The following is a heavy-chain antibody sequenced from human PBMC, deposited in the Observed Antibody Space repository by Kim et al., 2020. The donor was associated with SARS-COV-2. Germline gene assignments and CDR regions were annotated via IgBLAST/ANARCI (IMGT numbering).Heavy chain of an antibody. D-gene: IGHD3-3*01. CDR2: INHSGST. J-gene: IGHJ6*02. CDR1: GGSFSGYY. Sequence: SETLSLTCAVYGGSFSGYYWSWIRQPPGKGLEWIGEINHSGSTNYNPSLKSRVTISVDTSKNQFSLKLSSVTAADTAVYYCARAGLEWLLAHYYYGMDVWGQGTTVTVSS. CDR3: ARAGLEWLLAHYYYGMDV. V-gene: IGHV4-34*01.